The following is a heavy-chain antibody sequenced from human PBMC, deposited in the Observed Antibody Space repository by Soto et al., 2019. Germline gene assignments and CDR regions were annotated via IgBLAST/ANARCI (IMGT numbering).Heavy chain of an antibody. CDR3: APMGV. Sequence: GGSLRLSCAASGFTFSSYAMSWVRQAPGKWLEWVSAISGSDNSTYYADSVKGRFAISRDNSKNTLYLQMSSLRADDTAVYYCAPMGVWGQATTVNVSS. V-gene: IGHV3-23*01. CDR2: ISGSDNST. CDR1: GFTFSSYA. J-gene: IGHJ6*02.